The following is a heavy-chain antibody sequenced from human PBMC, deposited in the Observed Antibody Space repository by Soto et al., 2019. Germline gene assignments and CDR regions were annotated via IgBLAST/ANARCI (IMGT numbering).Heavy chain of an antibody. V-gene: IGHV4-39*07. CDR1: GGSISSSSYY. Sequence: PSETLSLTCTVSGGSISSSSYYWGWIRQPPGKGLEWIGYIYYSGNTYYNPSLNSRISISADTSKNQFSLKLTSVTAADTAVYFCARALSGSYFVLEHWGQGALVTVSS. CDR3: ARALSGSYFVLEH. J-gene: IGHJ4*02. CDR2: IYYSGNT. D-gene: IGHD3-10*01.